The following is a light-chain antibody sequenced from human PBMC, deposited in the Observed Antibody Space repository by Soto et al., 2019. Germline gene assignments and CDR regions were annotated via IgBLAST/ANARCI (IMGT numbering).Light chain of an antibody. CDR2: DAS. J-gene: IGKJ1*01. CDR1: QIISSG. V-gene: IGKV1-5*01. CDR3: QHYNSDART. Sequence: DIQMTLSHPTLSASVGDRVTITYRTNQIISSGLAWYQQKPGKAPNLLIYDASSLESGVPSRFSGSGSGTEFTLTISSLQPNDCATYCCQHYNSDARTYGQRA.